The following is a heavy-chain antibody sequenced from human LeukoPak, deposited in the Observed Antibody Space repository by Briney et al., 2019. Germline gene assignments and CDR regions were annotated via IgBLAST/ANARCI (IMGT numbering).Heavy chain of an antibody. J-gene: IGHJ4*02. CDR3: AKDSNDSSGYYSR. D-gene: IGHD3-22*01. CDR1: GFTFDDYA. V-gene: IGHV3-9*01. CDR2: ISWNSGSI. Sequence: PGKSLRLSCVTSGFTFDDYAMHWVRQAPGKGLEWVSGISWNSGSIGYADPVKGRFTISRDNAKNSLYLQMNSLRAEDTALYYCAKDSNDSSGYYSRWGQGTLVTVSS.